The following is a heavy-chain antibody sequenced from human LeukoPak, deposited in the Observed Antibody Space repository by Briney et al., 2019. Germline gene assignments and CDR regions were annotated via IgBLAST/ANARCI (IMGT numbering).Heavy chain of an antibody. J-gene: IGHJ3*02. CDR1: GFTFSNYD. Sequence: TGGSLRLSCAASGFTFSNYDMHWVRQATGEGLEWVSATGRAGNTYYSGSVNGRFTISRENAKNSMYLQMNNLRVRDTAVYYCAREGYSEAFDIWGQGTMVTVSS. CDR3: AREGYSEAFDI. D-gene: IGHD2-15*01. V-gene: IGHV3-13*04. CDR2: TGRAGNT.